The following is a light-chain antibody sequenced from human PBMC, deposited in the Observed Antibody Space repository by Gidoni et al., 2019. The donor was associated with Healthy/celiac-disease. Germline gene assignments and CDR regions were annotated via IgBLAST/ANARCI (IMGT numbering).Light chain of an antibody. CDR2: GAS. Sequence: DIVLPQSPGTLSLSPGERATLSCRASQSVSSSYLAWYQQKPGQAPRLLIYGASSRATGIPDRFSCSGSGTDFTLTISTLEPEDFAVYYCQQYGSSPTWTFGQGTKVEIK. CDR3: QQYGSSPTWT. V-gene: IGKV3-20*01. CDR1: QSVSSSY. J-gene: IGKJ1*01.